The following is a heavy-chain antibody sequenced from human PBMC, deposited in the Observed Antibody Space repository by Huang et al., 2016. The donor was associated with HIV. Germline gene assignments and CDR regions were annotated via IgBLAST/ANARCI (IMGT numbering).Heavy chain of an antibody. CDR2: IIPRFGLT. J-gene: IGHJ6*02. CDR3: AREGQNWLGKPFGALAF. CDR1: GVSFSDYA. V-gene: IGHV1-69*10. D-gene: IGHD3-16*01. Sequence: QAQLVQSGAAVMKPGSSVRVSCKASGVSFSDYAFSWVRRAPGQGLDWMGGIIPRFGLTKDGPRLQGRVTISADKSSNTGYLEWTSLRSGDTAVYYCAREGQNWLGKPFGALAFWGQGTEVIVSS.